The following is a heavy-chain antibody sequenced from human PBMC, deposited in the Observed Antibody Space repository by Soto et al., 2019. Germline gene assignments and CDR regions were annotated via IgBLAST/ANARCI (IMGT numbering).Heavy chain of an antibody. CDR1: GGSISSGGYY. Sequence: QVQLQESGPGLVKPSQTLSLTSTVPGGSISSGGYYWCWIRQHPGKGLEWIGYIYYSGSTHYNPSLKSRVTISVDTSKNQFSLKLSSVTAADTAVYYCARALTTVTLFDPWGQGTLVTVSS. CDR2: IYYSGST. V-gene: IGHV4-31*03. CDR3: ARALTTVTLFDP. J-gene: IGHJ5*02. D-gene: IGHD4-17*01.